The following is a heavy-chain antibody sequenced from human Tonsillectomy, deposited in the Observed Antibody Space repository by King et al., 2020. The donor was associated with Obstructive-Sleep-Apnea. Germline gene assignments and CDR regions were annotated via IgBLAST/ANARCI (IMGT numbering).Heavy chain of an antibody. D-gene: IGHD6-19*01. Sequence: VQLQESGPGLVKPSETLSLNCTVSGYSISSGYYWGWIRQPPGKGLEWIGSIYHSGSTYYNPSLKSRVTISVDTSKNQFSLKLSSVTAADTAVYYCARDWQWLDYYYYGMDVWGQGTTVTVSS. V-gene: IGHV4-38-2*02. CDR2: IYHSGST. CDR3: ARDWQWLDYYYYGMDV. CDR1: GYSISSGYY. J-gene: IGHJ6*02.